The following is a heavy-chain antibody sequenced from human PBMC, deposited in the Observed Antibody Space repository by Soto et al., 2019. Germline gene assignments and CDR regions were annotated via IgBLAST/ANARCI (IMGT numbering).Heavy chain of an antibody. J-gene: IGHJ4*02. CDR1: GYTFTSYD. D-gene: IGHD1-1*01. V-gene: IGHV1-3*01. CDR3: ARDWNHAGIFDY. CDR2: INAGNGNT. Sequence: ASVKVSCKASGYTFTSYDMHWVRQAPGQRLEWMGWINAGNGNTKYSQKFQGRVTITRDTSASTAYMELSRLRSDDTAVYYCARDWNHAGIFDYWGQGTLVTVSS.